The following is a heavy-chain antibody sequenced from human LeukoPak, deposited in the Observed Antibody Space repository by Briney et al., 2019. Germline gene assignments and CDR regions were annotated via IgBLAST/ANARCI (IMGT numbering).Heavy chain of an antibody. V-gene: IGHV1-2*06. CDR3: ARGIAAKYYFDY. CDR2: INPNSGGT. D-gene: IGHD6-13*01. CDR1: GYTFTSYG. Sequence: GASVKVSCKASGYTFTSYGISWVRQAPGQGLEWMGRINPNSGGTNYAQKFQGRVTMTRDTSISTAYMELSRLRSDDTAVYYCARGIAAKYYFDYWGQGTLVTVSS. J-gene: IGHJ4*02.